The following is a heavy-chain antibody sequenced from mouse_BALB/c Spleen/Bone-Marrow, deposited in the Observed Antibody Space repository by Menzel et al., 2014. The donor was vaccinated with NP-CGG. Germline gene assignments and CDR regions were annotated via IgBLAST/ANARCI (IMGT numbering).Heavy chain of an antibody. V-gene: IGHV5-6-5*01. CDR2: ISSGGST. J-gene: IGHJ2*01. CDR1: GFTFSSYA. D-gene: IGHD2-4*01. CDR3: ARDDYDDQYYFDY. Sequence: EVQRVESGGGLVKPGGSLKLSCAASGFTFSSYAMSWVRQTPEKRLEWVASISSGGSTYYPDSVKGRFTISRDNARNILDLQMSSLRSEDTAMYYGARDDYDDQYYFDYWGQGTTLTVSS.